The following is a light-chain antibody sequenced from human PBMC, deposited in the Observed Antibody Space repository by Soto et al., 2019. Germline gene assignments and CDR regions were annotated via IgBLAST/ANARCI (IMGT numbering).Light chain of an antibody. CDR2: EVS. V-gene: IGLV2-14*01. CDR1: SSDVGGYNY. Sequence: QSVLTQPASVSGSPGQSITISCTGTSSDVGGYNYVSWYQQHPGKAPRFMIYEVSNRPSGVSNRFSGSKSGNTASLTISGLQAEDEADYYCTSYTIDNTVVFGGGTKVTVL. J-gene: IGLJ2*01. CDR3: TSYTIDNTVV.